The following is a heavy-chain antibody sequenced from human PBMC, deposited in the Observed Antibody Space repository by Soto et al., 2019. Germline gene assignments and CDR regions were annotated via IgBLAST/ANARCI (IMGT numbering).Heavy chain of an antibody. CDR1: GFSFSDHY. D-gene: IGHD3-3*01. Sequence: DVQLVESGGGLVQPGGSLRLSCAASGFSFSDHYMDWVRQAPGKGLEWVGRTRNKAEKYTTEYTASVKGRFTISRDDSTMSLFLQMNRLRTEDTAVYYCDSFTSGVVHWGQGTLVTVSS. J-gene: IGHJ4*02. CDR3: DSFTSGVVH. CDR2: TRNKAEKYTT. V-gene: IGHV3-72*01.